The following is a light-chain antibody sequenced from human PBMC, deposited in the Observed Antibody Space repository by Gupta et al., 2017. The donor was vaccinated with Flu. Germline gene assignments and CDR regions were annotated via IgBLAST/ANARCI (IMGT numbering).Light chain of an antibody. V-gene: IGKV1-39*01. J-gene: IGKJ4*01. Sequence: QSPSSLSASVGDRVTITCRASQSISSYLNWYQQKPGKAPKLLIYAASSLQSGVPSRFSGSGSGTDFTLTISSLQPEDFATYYCQQSYSTRFGGGTKVEIK. CDR2: AAS. CDR3: QQSYSTR. CDR1: QSISSY.